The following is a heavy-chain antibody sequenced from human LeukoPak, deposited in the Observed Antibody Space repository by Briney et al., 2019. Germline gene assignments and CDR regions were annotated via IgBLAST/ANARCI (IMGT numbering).Heavy chain of an antibody. J-gene: IGHJ4*02. CDR1: GFTFSSYA. V-gene: IGHV3-64*01. D-gene: IGHD1-26*01. CDR3: ARGGATTLFDY. Sequence: GGSLRLSCVASGFTFSSYAMHWVRQAPGKGLEYVSAITSNGDKTYYGNSVKGRFTISRDNSKNTLYLQMGSLSIEDVAVYYCARGGATTLFDYWGQGTLVTVSS. CDR2: ITSNGDKT.